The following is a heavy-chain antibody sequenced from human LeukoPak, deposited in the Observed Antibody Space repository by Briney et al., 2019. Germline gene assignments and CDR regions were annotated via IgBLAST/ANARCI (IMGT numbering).Heavy chain of an antibody. CDR2: IREDGKVI. V-gene: IGHV3-7*01. D-gene: IGHD4-17*01. CDR3: ARDSSPSSGDYYWDAFDS. Sequence: GGSLRLSCAVSGFTVSNNYMSWVRQAPGKGLEWVANIREDGKVIHYVDSVSGRFTISRDNTKNSLYLQMNSLRGEDTALYYCARDSSPSSGDYYWDAFDSWGQGTLVTVSS. J-gene: IGHJ3*02. CDR1: GFTVSNNY.